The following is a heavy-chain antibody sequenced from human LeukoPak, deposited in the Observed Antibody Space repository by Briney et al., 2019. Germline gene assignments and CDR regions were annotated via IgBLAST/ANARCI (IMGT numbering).Heavy chain of an antibody. J-gene: IGHJ4*02. CDR1: GFTFSSYG. V-gene: IGHV3-7*01. Sequence: GGSLRLSCAASGFTFSSYGMHWVRQAPGKGLEWVANIKQDGSEKYYVDSVKGRFTISRDNAKNSLYLQVNSLRAEDTAVYYCARVGHYDSSGYYLNYFDYWGQGTLVTVSS. CDR3: ARVGHYDSSGYYLNYFDY. D-gene: IGHD3-22*01. CDR2: IKQDGSEK.